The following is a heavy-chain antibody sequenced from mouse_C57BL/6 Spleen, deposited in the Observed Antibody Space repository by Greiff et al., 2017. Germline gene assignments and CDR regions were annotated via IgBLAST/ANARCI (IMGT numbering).Heavy chain of an antibody. CDR2: IDPEDGDT. CDR3: ARHDYDDGFAY. D-gene: IGHD2-4*01. J-gene: IGHJ3*01. CDR1: GFNIKDYY. V-gene: IGHV14-2*01. Sequence: EVQLQQSGAELVKPGASVKLSCTASGFNIKDYYMHWVKQRTEQGLEWIGWIDPEDGDTKYAPKFQGKATITADTSSNTAYLQLSSLTSEDTAVYYCARHDYDDGFAYWGQGTLVTVSA.